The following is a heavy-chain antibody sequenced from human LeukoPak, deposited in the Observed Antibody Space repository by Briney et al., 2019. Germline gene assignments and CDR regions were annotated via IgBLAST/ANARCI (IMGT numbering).Heavy chain of an antibody. V-gene: IGHV4-61*01. Sequence: PSETLSLTCTVSGGSVSRGYYHWSWIRQPPGKGLEWIGYVYSSGTTSYSYNPSLKSRVSISVDTSKNQFSLKLNSVTAADTAVYYCARGAVPLRGVDYWGQGNQVTVSS. CDR2: VYSSGTT. D-gene: IGHD4-17*01. CDR1: GGSVSRGYYH. CDR3: ARGAVPLRGVDY. J-gene: IGHJ4*02.